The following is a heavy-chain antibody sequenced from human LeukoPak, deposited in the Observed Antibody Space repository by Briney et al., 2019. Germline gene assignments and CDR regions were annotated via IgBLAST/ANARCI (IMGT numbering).Heavy chain of an antibody. CDR3: ARDPADSRGWYNY. V-gene: IGHV3-21*01. J-gene: IGHJ4*02. CDR2: ISSSSSYI. D-gene: IGHD6-19*01. CDR1: GFTFSSYS. Sequence: PGGSLRLSCAASGFTFSSYSMNWVRQAPGKGLEWVSSISSSSSYIYYADSVEGRFTISRGNAKNSLYPQMNSLRAEDTAVYYCARDPADSRGWYNYWGQGTLVTVSS.